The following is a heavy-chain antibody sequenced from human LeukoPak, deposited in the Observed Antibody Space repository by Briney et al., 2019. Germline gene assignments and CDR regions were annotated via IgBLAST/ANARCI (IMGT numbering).Heavy chain of an antibody. CDR1: GFTFSSYD. Sequence: PGGSLRLSCAASGFTFSSYDMSWVRQAPGKGLESVSHISGSGSSTYYADSVKGRFTISRDNSKNTLYLQMNSLRAEDTAVYYCAKDRYYDSSGYLLDYWGQGTLVTVSP. CDR2: ISGSGSST. J-gene: IGHJ4*02. D-gene: IGHD3-22*01. V-gene: IGHV3-23*01. CDR3: AKDRYYDSSGYLLDY.